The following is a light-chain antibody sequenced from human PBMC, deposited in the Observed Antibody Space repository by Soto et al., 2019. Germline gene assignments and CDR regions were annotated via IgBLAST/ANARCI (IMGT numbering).Light chain of an antibody. Sequence: DIQMTQSASSLSASVGDRVTITCRASQGISNYLAWYQQKPGKVPKLLIYAASTLQSGVPSRFSGSGSGTDFAVTISSLQPEDVATYYCQKYNSAPWTFGQGTKVEIK. J-gene: IGKJ1*01. CDR1: QGISNY. CDR2: AAS. V-gene: IGKV1-27*01. CDR3: QKYNSAPWT.